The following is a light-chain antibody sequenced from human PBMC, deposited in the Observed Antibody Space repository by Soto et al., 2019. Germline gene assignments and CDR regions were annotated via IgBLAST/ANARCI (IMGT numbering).Light chain of an antibody. Sequence: EIVLTQSPGTLSLSPGERASLSCRASQNLIANSIAWYQQKPGQAPRLLIYGVSTRATDIPDRFSGSGSGTDFTLTISRLEPEDFAVYYCHQYGTSSYNFGQGTKLE. CDR3: HQYGTSSYN. CDR2: GVS. J-gene: IGKJ2*01. CDR1: QNLIANS. V-gene: IGKV3-20*01.